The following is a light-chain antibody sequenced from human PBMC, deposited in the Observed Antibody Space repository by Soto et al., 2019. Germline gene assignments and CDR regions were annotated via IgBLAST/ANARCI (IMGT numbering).Light chain of an antibody. Sequence: DIQMTQSPSSLYASVGDRVTITCRASQSISSYLNWYQQKPGKAPTLLIYAASSLQSGVPARFSGRGSERDFTHNIISVHPDDYATYNCRQSHNTHKFTFGPSTKVEIK. CDR1: QSISSY. J-gene: IGKJ3*01. CDR2: AAS. CDR3: RQSHNTHKFT. V-gene: IGKV1-39*01.